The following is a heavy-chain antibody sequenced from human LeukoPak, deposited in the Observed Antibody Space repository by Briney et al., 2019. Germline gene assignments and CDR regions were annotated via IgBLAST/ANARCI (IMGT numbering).Heavy chain of an antibody. J-gene: IGHJ5*02. V-gene: IGHV3-74*01. CDR1: GFTFSSYW. Sequence: GGSLRLSCAVSGFTFSSYWMHWVRQAPGKGLVWVSRINSDGSSTIYGDSVKGRFTISRDNAKNTLYLQMNSLRAEDTAVYYCAREASAAMVPWGQGTLVTVSS. D-gene: IGHD5-18*01. CDR3: AREASAAMVP. CDR2: INSDGSST.